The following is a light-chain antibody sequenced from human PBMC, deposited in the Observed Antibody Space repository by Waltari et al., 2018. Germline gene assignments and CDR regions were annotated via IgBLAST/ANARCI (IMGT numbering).Light chain of an antibody. CDR1: SSDIGFYNR. CDR3: SSYASGSTYV. CDR2: EVS. J-gene: IGLJ1*01. Sequence: QSAPTQPPSVSGSPGQSVTISCTGTSSDIGFYNRVDWYQQPPGTAPKLIIFEVSNRPSGVPDRFSGSKSGNTASLTISGLQAEDEADYYCSSYASGSTYVFGTGTRVTVL. V-gene: IGLV2-18*02.